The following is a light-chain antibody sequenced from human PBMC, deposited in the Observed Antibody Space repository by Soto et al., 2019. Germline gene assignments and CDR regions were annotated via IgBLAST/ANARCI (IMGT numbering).Light chain of an antibody. CDR2: AAS. J-gene: IGKJ1*01. CDR1: QTMSSY. V-gene: IGKV1-39*01. Sequence: DIQMTQSPSSLSASVGDRVTITCRASQTMSSYLNWYQQKPGKAPKLLISAASSLQSRVPSRFSGSGSGTDFTLTISSLQPEDSATYYCQQSYSTPPTFGQGTEVDIK. CDR3: QQSYSTPPT.